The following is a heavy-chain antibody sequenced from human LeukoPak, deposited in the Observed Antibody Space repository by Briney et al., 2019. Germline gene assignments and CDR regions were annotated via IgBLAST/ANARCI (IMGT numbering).Heavy chain of an antibody. Sequence: PSETLSFTCAGYGGSFSGYYWSWIRQPPGNGLEWIVEINHRESTHYYPSHKIRATIPVDTPKNQFPLQLRSLPAADPAVYYCARYRIAALARVFDYWGQGTLVTVSS. V-gene: IGHV4-34*01. CDR2: INHREST. J-gene: IGHJ4*02. CDR3: ARYRIAALARVFDY. CDR1: GGSFSGYY. D-gene: IGHD6-13*01.